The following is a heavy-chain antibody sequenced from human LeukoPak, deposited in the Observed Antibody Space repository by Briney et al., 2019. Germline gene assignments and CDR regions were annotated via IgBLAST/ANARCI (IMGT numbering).Heavy chain of an antibody. V-gene: IGHV4-31*03. Sequence: SQTMSLTSTVSAGSMSSGGYYWNWIREHPVNGLEWFGYIYYSGSTYCNPSSKSGVTISVDTSKNQFSLRLSSVTAADTAVYYCARASMVRGVIGPDYWGQGTLVTVSS. D-gene: IGHD3-10*01. J-gene: IGHJ4*02. CDR3: ARASMVRGVIGPDY. CDR1: AGSMSSGGYY. CDR2: IYYSGST.